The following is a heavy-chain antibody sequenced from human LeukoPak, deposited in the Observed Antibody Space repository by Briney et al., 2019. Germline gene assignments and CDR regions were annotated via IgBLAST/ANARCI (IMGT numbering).Heavy chain of an antibody. CDR1: GFTFSSYW. CDR3: ARDWLPYGSGPSPFDY. Sequence: PGGSLRLSCAASGFTFSSYWMSWVRQAPGKGLEWVANIKQDGSEKYYVDSVKGRFTISRDNAKNSLYLQMNSLRAEDTAVYYCARDWLPYGSGPSPFDYWGQGTLVTVSS. J-gene: IGHJ4*02. CDR2: IKQDGSEK. D-gene: IGHD3-10*01. V-gene: IGHV3-7*01.